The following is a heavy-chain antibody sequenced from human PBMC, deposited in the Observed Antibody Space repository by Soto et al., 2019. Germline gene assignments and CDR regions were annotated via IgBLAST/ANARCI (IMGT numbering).Heavy chain of an antibody. J-gene: IGHJ5*02. CDR1: GGSVSSGSYY. D-gene: IGHD6-19*01. Sequence: SETLSLTCTVSGGSVSSGSYYWSWIRQPPGKGLEWIGYIYYSGSTNYNPSLKSRVTISVDTSKNQFSLKLSSVTAADTAVYYCARDSSGNRFAPWGQGTLVTVSS. CDR3: ARDSSGNRFAP. CDR2: IYYSGST. V-gene: IGHV4-61*01.